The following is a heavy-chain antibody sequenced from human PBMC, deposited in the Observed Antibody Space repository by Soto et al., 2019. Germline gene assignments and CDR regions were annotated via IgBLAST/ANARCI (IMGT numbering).Heavy chain of an antibody. CDR1: GFTFTSYW. CDR3: AKHEGYCSTTTCSNFYY. Sequence: PGESLKISCKGSGFTFTSYWIARVRQMPGKGLEWMGIIYPGDSDSSYSPSFQGQVTISADKSINTAYLHWSSLKASDTAIYYCAKHEGYCSTTTCSNFYYWGQGTLVTVSS. J-gene: IGHJ4*02. CDR2: IYPGDSDS. D-gene: IGHD2-2*01. V-gene: IGHV5-51*01.